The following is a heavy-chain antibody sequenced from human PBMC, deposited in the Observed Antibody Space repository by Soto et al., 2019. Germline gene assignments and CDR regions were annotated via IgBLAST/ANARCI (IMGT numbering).Heavy chain of an antibody. J-gene: IGHJ5*02. CDR1: GFTFDDYA. CDR2: ISSSGSDT. D-gene: IGHD1-1*01. Sequence: GGSLRLSCVTSGFTFDDYAITWLRQAPGKGLEWVCSISSSGSDTRCAGSVKGRFTISRDSSQSTVYLQMNSLRDEDTAVYYCAKDPWNNWSGLFDPWGQGTLVTVSS. V-gene: IGHV3-23*01. CDR3: AKDPWNNWSGLFDP.